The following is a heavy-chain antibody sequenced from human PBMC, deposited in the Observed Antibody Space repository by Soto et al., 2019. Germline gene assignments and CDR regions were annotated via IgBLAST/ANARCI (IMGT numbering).Heavy chain of an antibody. Sequence: GSLRLSCAASGFTFSNAWMSWVRQAPGKGLEWVGRIKSKTDGGTTDYAAPVKGRFTISRDDSKNTLYLQMNSLKTEDTAVYYCTTVCLSPYYYYGMDVWGQGTTVTVSS. V-gene: IGHV3-15*01. CDR1: GFTFSNAW. CDR2: IKSKTDGGTT. CDR3: TTVCLSPYYYYGMDV. J-gene: IGHJ6*02.